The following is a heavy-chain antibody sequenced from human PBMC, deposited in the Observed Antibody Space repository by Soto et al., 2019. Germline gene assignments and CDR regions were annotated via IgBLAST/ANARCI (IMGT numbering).Heavy chain of an antibody. CDR3: ARVVGDAYDSSGWYY. J-gene: IGHJ4*02. V-gene: IGHV1-69*12. Sequence: QVQLVQSGAEVKKPGSSVKVSCKASGGTFSSYAISWVRQAPGQGLEWMGGIIPIFGTANYAQKFQGRVTSXXDXSXXTAYMELSSLRSEDTAVYYCARVVGDAYDSSGWYYWGQGTLVTVSS. D-gene: IGHD3-22*01. CDR1: GGTFSSYA. CDR2: IIPIFGTA.